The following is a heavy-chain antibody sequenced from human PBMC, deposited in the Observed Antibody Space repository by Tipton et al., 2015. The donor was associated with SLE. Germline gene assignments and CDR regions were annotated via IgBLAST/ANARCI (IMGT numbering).Heavy chain of an antibody. V-gene: IGHV1-18*01. CDR1: GYSFTSYG. CDR3: ARNERNLPCGF. Sequence: QVQLVQSGADVKKPGASVKVSCKASGYSFTSYGISWGRQAPGQGLEWMGWISGNDGNTNYPQKFQGRVTMTTDTSTSTVYLELRSLTSDDTAVYYCARNERNLPCGFWGQGTLVTVSS. J-gene: IGHJ4*02. D-gene: IGHD1-14*01. CDR2: ISGNDGNT.